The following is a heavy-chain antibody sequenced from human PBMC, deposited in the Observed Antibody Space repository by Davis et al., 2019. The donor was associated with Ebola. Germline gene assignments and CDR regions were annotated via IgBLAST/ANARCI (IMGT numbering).Heavy chain of an antibody. V-gene: IGHV3-73*01. CDR1: GFTFSGSA. D-gene: IGHD3-10*02. J-gene: IGHJ6*02. CDR3: TCSSDGMDV. CDR2: IRSKANSYAT. Sequence: GESLKISCAASGFTFSGSAMHWVRQASGKGLEWVGCIRSKANSYATAYAASVKGRFTISRDDSKNTAYLQMNSLKTEDTAVYYCTCSSDGMDVWGQGTTVTVSS.